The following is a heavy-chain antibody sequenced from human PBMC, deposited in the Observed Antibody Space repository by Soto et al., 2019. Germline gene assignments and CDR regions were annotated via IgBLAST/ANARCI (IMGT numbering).Heavy chain of an antibody. Sequence: EVQLVESGGGLLQPGGSLTLSCTASGFTFSNYWMHWVRQAPGKGLVWVSRIKSDGSGTSYTDSVKGRFTIARDNAYNTLYLRMSNLRAEDTAGYDCARGGVDYCPVRMDVWGKGTTVIVSS. J-gene: IGHJ6*04. CDR2: IKSDGSGT. D-gene: IGHD4-17*01. CDR1: GFTFSNYW. CDR3: ARGGVDYCPVRMDV. V-gene: IGHV3-74*01.